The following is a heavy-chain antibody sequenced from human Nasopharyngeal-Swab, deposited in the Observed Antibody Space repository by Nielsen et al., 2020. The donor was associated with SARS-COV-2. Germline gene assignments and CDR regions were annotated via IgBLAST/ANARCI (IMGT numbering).Heavy chain of an antibody. V-gene: IGHV3-30-3*01. D-gene: IGHD3-22*01. Sequence: AGSLRLSCAASGFTFSRYTMHWVRQAPGKGLEWVAVISYDGSNKYYADSVKGRFTISRDISKNTLYLQMNSLRAEDTAVFYCASTPLDSSGYYYAFNYWGRGTLVTVSS. CDR2: ISYDGSNK. J-gene: IGHJ4*02. CDR3: ASTPLDSSGYYYAFNY. CDR1: GFTFSRYT.